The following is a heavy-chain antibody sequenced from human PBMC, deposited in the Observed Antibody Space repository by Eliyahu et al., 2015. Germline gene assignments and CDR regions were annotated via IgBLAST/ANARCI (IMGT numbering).Heavy chain of an antibody. CDR1: GGSIXSGXYS. Sequence: QLQLQEPGSGLVKPSQTLSLTCAXXGGSIXSGXYSWSWIRQPPGKGLEWIGYIYHSGSTYYNPSLKSRVTISVDRSKNQFSLKLSSVTAADTAVYYCARVLGYCSSTSCYANWFDPWGXGTLVTVSS. D-gene: IGHD2-2*01. J-gene: IGHJ5*02. CDR2: IYHSGST. V-gene: IGHV4-30-2*01. CDR3: ARVLGYCSSTSCYANWFDP.